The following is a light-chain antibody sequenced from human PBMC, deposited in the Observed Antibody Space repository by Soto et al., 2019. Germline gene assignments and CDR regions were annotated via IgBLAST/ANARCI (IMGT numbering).Light chain of an antibody. V-gene: IGLV2-11*01. CDR3: CSYAGNYPFV. CDR2: DVS. CDR1: SGDVGAYNH. J-gene: IGLJ1*01. Sequence: QSALTQPRSVSGSPGQSVTISCTGTSGDVGAYNHVSWFQQHPGKAPKLMIYDVSKRPSGVPDRFSGSKSGNSASLTISGLQAEDEADSYCCSYAGNYPFVFGTGTQLTVL.